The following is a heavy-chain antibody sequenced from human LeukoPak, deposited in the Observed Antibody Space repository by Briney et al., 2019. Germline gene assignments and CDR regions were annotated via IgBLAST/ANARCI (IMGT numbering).Heavy chain of an antibody. J-gene: IGHJ4*02. D-gene: IGHD5-12*01. CDR1: GFTFSSYG. CDR2: IWYDGSNK. Sequence: GGSLRLSCAASGFTFSSYGKHWVRQAPGKGLEWVAVIWYDGSNKYYADSVKGRFTISRDNSKNTLYLQMNSLRAEDTAVYYCARGGDIVATIGDYWGQGTLVTVSS. V-gene: IGHV3-33*01. CDR3: ARGGDIVATIGDY.